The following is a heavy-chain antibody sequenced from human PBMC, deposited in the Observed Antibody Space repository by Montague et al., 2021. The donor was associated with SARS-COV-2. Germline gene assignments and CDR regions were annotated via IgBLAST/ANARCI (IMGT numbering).Heavy chain of an antibody. V-gene: IGHV4-59*01. CDR1: GGSISSYY. CDR2: IYYSGGT. D-gene: IGHD3-10*01. J-gene: IGHJ6*02. Sequence: SETLSLTCTVSGGSISSYYWSWIRQPPGKGLEWIGYIYYSGGTNYNPSLKSRVTISVDTSKNQFSLKLSSVTAADTAVYYCAREGILWFGDLAPYYYGMDAWGQGTTVTVSS. CDR3: AREGILWFGDLAPYYYGMDA.